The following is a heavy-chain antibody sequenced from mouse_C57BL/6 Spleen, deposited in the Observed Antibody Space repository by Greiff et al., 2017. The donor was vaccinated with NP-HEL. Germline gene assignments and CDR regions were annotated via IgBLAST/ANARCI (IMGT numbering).Heavy chain of an antibody. CDR1: GFTFSDYY. CDR2: ISNGGGST. D-gene: IGHD1-1*01. J-gene: IGHJ4*01. Sequence: EVQLLESGGGLVQPGGSLKLSCAASGFTFSDYYMYWVRQTPEKRLEWVAYISNGGGSTYYPDTVKGRFTISRDNAKNTLYLQMSRLKSEDTAMYYCARQGFITTVVDAMDYWGQGTSVTVSS. V-gene: IGHV5-12*01. CDR3: ARQGFITTVVDAMDY.